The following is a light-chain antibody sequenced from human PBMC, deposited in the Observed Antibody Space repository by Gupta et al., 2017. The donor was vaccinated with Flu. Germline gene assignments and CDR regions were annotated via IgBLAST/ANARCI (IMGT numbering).Light chain of an antibody. V-gene: IGKV1-39*01. Sequence: DIQMTQSPSCLSASVGDRVTITCRTSQTITNYLNWYQQKPGKAPKLLIYGASSLQSGVPSRFSGSGSGTDFTLTISNLQPEDFATYYCQQSDSTPWTFGHGTKVEIK. J-gene: IGKJ1*01. CDR3: QQSDSTPWT. CDR2: GAS. CDR1: QTITNY.